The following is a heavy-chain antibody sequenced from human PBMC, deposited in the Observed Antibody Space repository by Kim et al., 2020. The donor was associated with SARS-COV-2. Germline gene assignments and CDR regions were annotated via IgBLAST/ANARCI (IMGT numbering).Heavy chain of an antibody. CDR1: IYTFSSYA. CDR2: INTNTGNP. D-gene: IGHD1-20*01. V-gene: IGHV7-4-1*02. CDR3: ARGLSSTYTDY. Sequence: ASVKVSCKASIYTFSSYAINWVRQAPGQGLEWMGWINTNTGNPKYSQSFTGRVVFTLDTSVSTAYLQISSLKAEDTAVYYCARGLSSTYTDYWGQGTLVTVSS. J-gene: IGHJ4*02.